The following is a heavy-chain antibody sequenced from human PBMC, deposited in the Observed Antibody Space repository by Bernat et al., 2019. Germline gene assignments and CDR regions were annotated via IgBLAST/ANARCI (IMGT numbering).Heavy chain of an antibody. J-gene: IGHJ6*03. CDR2: IIPIFGTA. Sequence: QVQLVQSGAEVKKPGSSVKVSCKASGGTFSSYAISWVRQAPGQGLEWMGGIIPIFGTANYAQKFQGRVTITADESTSTAYMELSSLRSEDTAVYYCARDAHVAAFREFPYYYYYMDVWGKGTTVTVSS. CDR3: ARDAHVAAFREFPYYYYYMDV. D-gene: IGHD3-10*01. CDR1: GGTFSSYA. V-gene: IGHV1-69*01.